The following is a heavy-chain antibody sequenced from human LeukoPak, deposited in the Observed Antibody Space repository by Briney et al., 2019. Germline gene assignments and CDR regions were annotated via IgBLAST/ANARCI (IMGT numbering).Heavy chain of an antibody. J-gene: IGHJ5*02. CDR2: IYYSGST. V-gene: IGHV4-31*03. CDR1: GGSISSGGYY. CDR3: ARCTIQLWSGGWFDP. Sequence: SETLSLTCTVSGGSISSGGYYWSWIRQHPGKGLEWVGYIYYSGSTYYNPSLKSRVTISVDTSKNQFSLKLSSVTAADTAVYYCARCTIQLWSGGWFDPWGQGTLVTVSS. D-gene: IGHD5-18*01.